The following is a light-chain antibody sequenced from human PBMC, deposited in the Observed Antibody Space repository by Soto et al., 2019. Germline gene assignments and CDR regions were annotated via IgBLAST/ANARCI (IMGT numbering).Light chain of an antibody. Sequence: QLVLTQSPSASASLGASVKLTCTLSSGHTRYAVAWHQQQPGKGPRYLMKVNTDGTHNKGDGIPDRFSGSSSGAERYLTISSLQSVDEADYYCQTWGTGANWVFGGGTKVTVL. CDR1: SGHTRYA. V-gene: IGLV4-69*01. J-gene: IGLJ3*02. CDR3: QTWGTGANWV. CDR2: VNTDGTH.